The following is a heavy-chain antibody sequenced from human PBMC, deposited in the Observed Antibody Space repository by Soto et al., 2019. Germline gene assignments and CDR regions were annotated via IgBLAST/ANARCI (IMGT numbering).Heavy chain of an antibody. D-gene: IGHD3-22*01. V-gene: IGHV4-61*01. Sequence: SETLSLTCTVPGRAVSSGSYYWSWIRQPPGKGLEWIGYIYYSGSTNYNPSLKSRVTISVDTSKNQFSLKLSSVTAADTAVYYCARDRRYYDSSCYSAHILYWYFDLWGRGTLVTVSS. CDR1: GRAVSSGSYY. CDR3: ARDRRYYDSSCYSAHILYWYFDL. J-gene: IGHJ2*01. CDR2: IYYSGST.